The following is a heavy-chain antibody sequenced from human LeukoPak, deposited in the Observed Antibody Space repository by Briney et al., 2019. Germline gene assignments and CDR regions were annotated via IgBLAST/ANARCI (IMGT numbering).Heavy chain of an antibody. CDR2: INHSGST. CDR1: GGSFSGYY. Sequence: SETLSLTCAVYGGSFSGYYWSWIRQPPGKGLEWIGEINHSGSTNYNPSLKSRVTISVDTSKNQFSLKLSSATAADTAVYYCARGRQLWLRRYFDYWGQGTLVTVSS. J-gene: IGHJ4*02. CDR3: ARGRQLWLRRYFDY. D-gene: IGHD5-18*01. V-gene: IGHV4-34*01.